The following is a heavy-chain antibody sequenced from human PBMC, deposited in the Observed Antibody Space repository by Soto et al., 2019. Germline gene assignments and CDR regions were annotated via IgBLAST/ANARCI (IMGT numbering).Heavy chain of an antibody. CDR3: ARSGHIFEGVV. V-gene: IGHV4-59*01. Sequence: SETLSLTCTVSGASMTNYYGSWIRQSPRKGLEHIGYVYYSGSTYYSPSLESRATISMDTANNQFSLKLSSLTAADTAIYYCARSGHIFEGVVWGQGILVTVSS. J-gene: IGHJ4*02. D-gene: IGHD3-16*01. CDR1: GASMTNYY. CDR2: VYYSGST.